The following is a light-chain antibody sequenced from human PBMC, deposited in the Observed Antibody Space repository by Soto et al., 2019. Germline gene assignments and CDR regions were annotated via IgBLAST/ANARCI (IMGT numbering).Light chain of an antibody. V-gene: IGKV1-33*01. CDR3: QLYDNLPPVT. Sequence: DIQMTQSPSSLSASVGDRVTITCQASQDISNYLNWYQQKPGKAPKLLIYDASNLATGVPSRFSGSGSGTDFTFPISSLQPEDIATYDCQLYDNLPPVTFGQGTRLESK. J-gene: IGKJ5*01. CDR1: QDISNY. CDR2: DAS.